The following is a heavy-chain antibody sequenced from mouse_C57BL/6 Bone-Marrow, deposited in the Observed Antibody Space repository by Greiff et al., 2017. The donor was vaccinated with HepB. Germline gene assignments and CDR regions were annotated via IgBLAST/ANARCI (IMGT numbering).Heavy chain of an antibody. CDR3: ARYCTTKWYFDV. Sequence: QVQLQQPGAELVRPGSSVKLSCKASGYTFTSYWMHWVKQRPIQGLEWIGNIDPSDSETHYNQKFKDKATLTVDKSSSTAYMQLSSLTSEDSAVYYCARYCTTKWYFDVWGTGTTVTVSS. J-gene: IGHJ1*03. V-gene: IGHV1-52*01. CDR2: IDPSDSET. D-gene: IGHD1-1*01. CDR1: GYTFTSYW.